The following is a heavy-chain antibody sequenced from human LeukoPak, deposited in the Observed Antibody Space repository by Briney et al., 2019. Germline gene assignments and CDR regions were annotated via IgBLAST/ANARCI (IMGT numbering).Heavy chain of an antibody. J-gene: IGHJ4*02. CDR1: GYTFIGYY. D-gene: IGHD6-13*01. V-gene: IGHV1-2*02. CDR3: ATRGIVSTGICY. CDR2: INPNSGGT. Sequence: GASVKVSCKASGYTFIGYYIHWVRQAPGQGLEWMGWINPNSGGTNYPQKFQGRVTMTRDTSISTAYMELSRLKSDDTAIYYCATRGIVSTGICYWGQGTLVTVSS.